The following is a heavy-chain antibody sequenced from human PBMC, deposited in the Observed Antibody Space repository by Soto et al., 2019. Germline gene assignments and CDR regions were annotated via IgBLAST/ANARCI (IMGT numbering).Heavy chain of an antibody. Sequence: EVHLMESGGGLVQAGGSLRLSCAASGFTFTDYWTHWVRQAPGKGLVWVSRINSDGSRTSYADSVTGRFTISRDNAKNTLYLQMNSLRVEDTALYYCARETYRGFYFDYWGQGTLVTVSS. CDR1: GFTFTDYW. V-gene: IGHV3-74*01. D-gene: IGHD4-4*01. CDR2: INSDGSRT. J-gene: IGHJ4*02. CDR3: ARETYRGFYFDY.